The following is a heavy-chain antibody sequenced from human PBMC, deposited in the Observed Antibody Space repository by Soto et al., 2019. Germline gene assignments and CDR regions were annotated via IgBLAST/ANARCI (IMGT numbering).Heavy chain of an antibody. CDR3: ARVAEMGAEHFDC. CDR2: IYYSGST. J-gene: IGHJ4*02. CDR1: GGSIRSGGYY. D-gene: IGHD1-26*01. V-gene: IGHV4-31*03. Sequence: QVQLQESGPGLVKPSQTLSLTCTVSGGSIRSGGYYWSWSRQHPGKGLEWIGYIYYSGSTYYNPSLKSRVTISVDTSKNQFSLKLSSVTAADTAVYYCARVAEMGAEHFDCWGQGTLVTVSS.